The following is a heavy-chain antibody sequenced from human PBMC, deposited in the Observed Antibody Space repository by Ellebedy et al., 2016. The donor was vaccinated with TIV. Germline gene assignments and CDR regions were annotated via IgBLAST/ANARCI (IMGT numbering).Heavy chain of an antibody. CDR2: VSYDGSSN. J-gene: IGHJ4*02. V-gene: IGHV3-30*03. CDR1: GFTFSSYG. D-gene: IGHD5-24*01. CDR3: ARDGDGYNFDY. Sequence: GESLKISCAASGFTFSSYGMHWVRQAPGKGLEWVALVSYDGSSNYYADSVKGRFTISRDNSKNTLSLQMNSLRGEDSAVYYCARDGDGYNFDYWGKGTLVTVSS.